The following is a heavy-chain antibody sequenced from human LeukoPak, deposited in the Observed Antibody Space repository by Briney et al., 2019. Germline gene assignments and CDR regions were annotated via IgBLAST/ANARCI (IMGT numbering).Heavy chain of an antibody. D-gene: IGHD6-6*01. CDR2: INSDGSST. Sequence: GGSLRLSCAASGFTFSSYWMHWVRQAPGKGLVWVSRINSDGSSTSYADSVKGRFTISRDNAKNTLYLRMNSLRAEDTAVYYCVTRMSSSSLLDYWGQGTLVTVSS. J-gene: IGHJ4*02. V-gene: IGHV3-74*01. CDR1: GFTFSSYW. CDR3: VTRMSSSSLLDY.